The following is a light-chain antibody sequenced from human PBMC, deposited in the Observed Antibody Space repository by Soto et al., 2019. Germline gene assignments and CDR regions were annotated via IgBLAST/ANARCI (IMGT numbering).Light chain of an antibody. V-gene: IGLV2-14*01. J-gene: IGLJ1*01. CDR2: DVS. Sequence: QSPLTQPASVSGSPGQSITIACTGTISDVGGYNYVSWYQQLPGKAPKLMIYDVSDRPSGVSNRFSGSKSGNTASLTISGLQAEDEADYYCRSYTSSSLYVFGTGTKVTVL. CDR3: RSYTSSSLYV. CDR1: ISDVGGYNY.